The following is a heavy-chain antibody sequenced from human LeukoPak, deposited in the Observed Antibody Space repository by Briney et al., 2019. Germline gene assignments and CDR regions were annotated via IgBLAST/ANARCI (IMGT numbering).Heavy chain of an antibody. Sequence: SETLSLTCTVSGGSISSYYWSWIRQPPGKGLEWIGYIYYSGSTNYNPSLKSRVTISVDTSKNQFTLKPSSVTAADTAVYYCARVSLGGAMDYWGQGTLVTVSS. CDR2: IYYSGST. D-gene: IGHD3-16*01. V-gene: IGHV4-59*01. J-gene: IGHJ4*02. CDR3: ARVSLGGAMDY. CDR1: GGSISSYY.